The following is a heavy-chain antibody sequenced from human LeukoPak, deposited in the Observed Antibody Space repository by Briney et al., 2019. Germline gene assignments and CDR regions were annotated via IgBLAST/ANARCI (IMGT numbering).Heavy chain of an antibody. J-gene: IGHJ6*03. V-gene: IGHV4-59*01. Sequence: SETLSLTCAVYGESFSDYYWSWIRQPPGKGLEWIGYIYYSGSTNYNPSLKSRVTISVDTSKNQFSLKLSSVTAADTAVYYCASGAYSYYYMDVWGKGTTVTISS. CDR2: IYYSGST. CDR1: GESFSDYY. CDR3: ASGAYSYYYMDV. D-gene: IGHD1-26*01.